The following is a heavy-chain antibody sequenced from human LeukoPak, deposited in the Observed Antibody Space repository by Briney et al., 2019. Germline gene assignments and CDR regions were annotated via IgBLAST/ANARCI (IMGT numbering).Heavy chain of an antibody. D-gene: IGHD3-10*01. J-gene: IGHJ3*02. CDR1: GYSIGSGYY. CDR2: IYYSGST. CDR3: ARSDGYGLVGI. V-gene: IGHV4-38-2*02. Sequence: SETLSLTCTVSGYSIGSGYYWGWIRQPPGKGLEWIGSIYYSGSTYYNPSLKSRVTVSVDTSKNQFSLTLSSVTAADTAVYYCARSDGYGLVGIWGQGTMVTVSS.